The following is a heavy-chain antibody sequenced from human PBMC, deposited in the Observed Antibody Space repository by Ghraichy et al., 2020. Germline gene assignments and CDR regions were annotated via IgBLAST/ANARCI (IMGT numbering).Heavy chain of an antibody. V-gene: IGHV4-59*08. D-gene: IGHD6-19*01. J-gene: IGHJ4*02. CDR1: GGSISSYY. CDR3: ARREQWLGNYYFDY. Sequence: SETLSLTCTVSGGSISSYYWSWIRQPPGKGLEWIGYIYYSGSTNYNPSLKSRVTISVDTSKNQFSLKLSSVTAADTAVYYCARREQWLGNYYFDYWGQGTLVTVSS. CDR2: IYYSGST.